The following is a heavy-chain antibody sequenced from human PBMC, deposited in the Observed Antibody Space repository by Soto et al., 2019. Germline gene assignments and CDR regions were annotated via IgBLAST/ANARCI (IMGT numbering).Heavy chain of an antibody. V-gene: IGHV2-5*01. CDR1: GFSLTTSGVA. D-gene: IGHD6-6*01. Sequence: QITLRESGPSLVKPTQTLTLTCTFSGFSLTTSGVAVGWIRQPPGKALEWLALIYGHDDTRYSPSLKSRVTITKDTSKNQVVLIMTNMDPVDTATYYCAHRQYSRFDYWGQGTLVTVSS. CDR3: AHRQYSRFDY. CDR2: IYGHDDT. J-gene: IGHJ4*02.